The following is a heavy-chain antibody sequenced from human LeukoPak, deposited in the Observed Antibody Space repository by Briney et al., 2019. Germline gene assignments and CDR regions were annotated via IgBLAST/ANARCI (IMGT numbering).Heavy chain of an antibody. CDR3: ARRRYYDGSGYLE. D-gene: IGHD3-22*01. V-gene: IGHV4-39*01. J-gene: IGHJ1*01. CDR2: IYYSGRT. CDR1: GDSVSRSDSY. Sequence: SETLSLTCSVFGDSVSRSDSYWDWIRQPPGKGLQWIGTIYYSGRTYYSPSLKGRVTMSVDTSNNQFSLNLRSVTAADTAVYYCARRRYYDGSGYLEWGQGTLLSVSS.